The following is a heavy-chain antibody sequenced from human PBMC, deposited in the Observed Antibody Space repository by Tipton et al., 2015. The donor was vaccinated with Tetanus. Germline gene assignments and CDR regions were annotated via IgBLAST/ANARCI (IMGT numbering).Heavy chain of an antibody. CDR1: GGSISSSSYY. V-gene: IGHV4-39*01. Sequence: TLSLTCTVSGGSISSSSYYWGWIRQPPGKGLEWIGSIYYSGSTYYNPSLKSRVTISVDTSKNQFSLKLSSVTAADTAVYYCARRYSGSYYWFDPWDQGTLVTVSS. J-gene: IGHJ5*02. CDR2: IYYSGST. CDR3: ARRYSGSYYWFDP. D-gene: IGHD1-26*01.